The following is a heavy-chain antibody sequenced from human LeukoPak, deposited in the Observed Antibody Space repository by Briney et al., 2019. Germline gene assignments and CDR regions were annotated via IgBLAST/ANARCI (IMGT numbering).Heavy chain of an antibody. J-gene: IGHJ5*02. D-gene: IGHD3-10*01. Sequence: ASVKVSCKVFGYTLTELSMHWVRQAPGKGLEWMGGFDPEDGETIYAQKFQGRVTMTEDTSTDTAYMELSSLRSEDTAVYYCADLNTYYYGSGSSNWFDPWGQGTLVTVSS. V-gene: IGHV1-24*01. CDR2: FDPEDGET. CDR3: ADLNTYYYGSGSSNWFDP. CDR1: GYTLTELS.